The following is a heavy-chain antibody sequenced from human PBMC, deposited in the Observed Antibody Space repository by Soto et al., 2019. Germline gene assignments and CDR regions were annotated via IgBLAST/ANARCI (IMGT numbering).Heavy chain of an antibody. CDR2: INHSGST. CDR3: ARSYCSSISCYAYYLDC. Sequence: SETLSLTCAVYGGSFSGYYWSWIRQPPGKGLEWIGEINHSGSTNYNPSLKSRVTISVDTSKNQFSLKLSSVTAADTAVYYCARSYCSSISCYAYYLDCWGQGALVTVSS. CDR1: GGSFSGYY. J-gene: IGHJ4*02. D-gene: IGHD2-2*01. V-gene: IGHV4-34*01.